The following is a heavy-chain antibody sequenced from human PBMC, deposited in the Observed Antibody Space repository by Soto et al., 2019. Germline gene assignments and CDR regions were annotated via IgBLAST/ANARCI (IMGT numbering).Heavy chain of an antibody. CDR1: GFSFSNYW. Sequence: GGSLRLSCAAPGFSFSNYWMSWVRQAPGKGLEWVANIKQDGSEKYYVDSVKGRFSISRDSANNLLYLQMNSLRAEDTAVYYCAALPYSSNWCVWGQGTMVTVSS. CDR3: AALPYSSNWCV. CDR2: IKQDGSEK. D-gene: IGHD6-13*01. V-gene: IGHV3-7*05. J-gene: IGHJ3*01.